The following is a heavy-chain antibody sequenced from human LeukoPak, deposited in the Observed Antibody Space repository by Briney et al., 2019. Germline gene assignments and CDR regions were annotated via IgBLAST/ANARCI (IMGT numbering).Heavy chain of an antibody. D-gene: IGHD3-16*01. Sequence: KPSETLSLTCAVYGGSFSGYYWSWIRQPPGKRLEWIGEINHSGSTNYNPSLKSRVTISVDTSKNQFSLKLSSVTAADTAVYNCARGRRDLLRLGELIRNWFDPWGQGTLVTVSS. CDR1: GGSFSGYY. CDR3: ARGRRDLLRLGELIRNWFDP. CDR2: INHSGST. V-gene: IGHV4-34*01. J-gene: IGHJ5*02.